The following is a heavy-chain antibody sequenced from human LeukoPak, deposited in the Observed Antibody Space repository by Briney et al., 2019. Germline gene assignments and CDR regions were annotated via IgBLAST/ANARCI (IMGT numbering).Heavy chain of an antibody. CDR1: GFTFSSYS. D-gene: IGHD6-19*01. V-gene: IGHV3-48*04. J-gene: IGHJ4*02. CDR2: ISSSSSTI. CDR3: ARGRGQWLVIGFDY. Sequence: GGSLRLSCAASGFTFSSYSMNWVRQAPGKGLEWVSYISSSSSTIYYADSVKGRFTISRDNAKNSLYLQMNSLRAEDTAVYYCARGRGQWLVIGFDYWGQGTLVTVSS.